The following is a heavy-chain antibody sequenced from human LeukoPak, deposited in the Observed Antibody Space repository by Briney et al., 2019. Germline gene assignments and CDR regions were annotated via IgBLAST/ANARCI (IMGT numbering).Heavy chain of an antibody. Sequence: SETLSLTCTVSGGSISSYYWSWIRQPPGKGLEWVGYIYYSGSTNYNPSLKSRVTISVDTSKNQFSLKLSSVTAADTAVYYCALLWFGETPWFDPWGQGTLVTVSS. CDR3: ALLWFGETPWFDP. D-gene: IGHD3-10*01. V-gene: IGHV4-59*08. CDR2: IYYSGST. J-gene: IGHJ5*02. CDR1: GGSISSYY.